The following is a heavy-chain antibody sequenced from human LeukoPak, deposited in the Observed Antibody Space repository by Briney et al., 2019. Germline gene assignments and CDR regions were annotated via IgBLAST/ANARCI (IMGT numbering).Heavy chain of an antibody. CDR2: IRGDGSKS. CDR1: GFTFSGYW. CDR3: ARVDSSSWYGGVY. J-gene: IGHJ4*02. D-gene: IGHD6-13*01. Sequence: GGSLRLSCVASGFTFSGYWMTWVRQVPGKGLEWVANIRGDGSKSNYMDSAKGRFTISRDNAKKSLYLQMNSLRAEDTALYYCARVDSSSWYGGVYWGQGTLVTVSS. V-gene: IGHV3-7*03.